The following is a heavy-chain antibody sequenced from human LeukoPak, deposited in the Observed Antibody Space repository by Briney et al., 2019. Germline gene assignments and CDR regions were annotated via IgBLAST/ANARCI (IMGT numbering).Heavy chain of an antibody. CDR3: AKGGSGWYRYCFDY. V-gene: IGHV3-21*04. D-gene: IGHD6-19*01. CDR1: GFTFSSYS. J-gene: IGHJ4*02. CDR2: ISGDSRYI. Sequence: GGSLRLSCAASGFTFSSYSMNWVRQAPGKGLEWVSAISGDSRYIYYADSVRGRFTISRDNSKNTLFLQIDGLRAEDTAVYYCAKGGSGWYRYCFDYWGQGTLVTVSS.